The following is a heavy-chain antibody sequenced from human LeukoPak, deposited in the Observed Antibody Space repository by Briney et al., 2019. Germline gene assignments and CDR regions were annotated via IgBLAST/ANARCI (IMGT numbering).Heavy chain of an antibody. CDR2: FDPEDGET. Sequence: VASVKVSCKVSGYTLTELSMHWVRQAPGKGLEWMGGFDPEDGETIYAQKFQGRVTMTEDTSTDTAYMELSSLRSEDTAVYYCSIRSGGRATSYYYYLDVWAKGPRSPSP. D-gene: IGHD2-15*01. V-gene: IGHV1-24*01. CDR3: SIRSGGRATSYYYYLDV. CDR1: GYTLTELS. J-gene: IGHJ6*03.